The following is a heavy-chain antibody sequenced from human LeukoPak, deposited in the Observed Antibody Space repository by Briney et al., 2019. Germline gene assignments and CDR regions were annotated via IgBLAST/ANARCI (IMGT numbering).Heavy chain of an antibody. CDR1: GGSISYYY. CDR3: ARANPGGGYDYDY. Sequence: ASETLSLTCTVSGGSISYYYWSWIRQPPGKGLEWIGYIYYSGSTNYNPSLKSRVTISVDTSKNQFSLKLSSVTAADTAVYYCARANPGGGYDYDYWGQGTLVTVSS. D-gene: IGHD5-12*01. CDR2: IYYSGST. V-gene: IGHV4-59*08. J-gene: IGHJ4*02.